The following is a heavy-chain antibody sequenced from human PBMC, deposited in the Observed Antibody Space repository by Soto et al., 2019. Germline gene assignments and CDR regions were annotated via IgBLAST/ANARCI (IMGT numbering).Heavy chain of an antibody. CDR2: IYYSGST. V-gene: IGHV4-31*03. D-gene: IGHD3-3*01. CDR3: ARATSRFGVVIPRHNWFDP. Sequence: SETLSLTCTVSGGSISSGGYYWSWIRQHPGKGLEWIGYIYYSGSTYYNPSLKSRVTISVDTSKNQFSLKLSSVTAADTAVYYCARATSRFGVVIPRHNWFDPWGQGTRVTVSS. J-gene: IGHJ5*02. CDR1: GGSISSGGYY.